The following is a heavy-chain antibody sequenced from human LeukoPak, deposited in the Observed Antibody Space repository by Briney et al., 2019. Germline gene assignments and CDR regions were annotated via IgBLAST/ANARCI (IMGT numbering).Heavy chain of an antibody. CDR2: IKSKTDGGTT. CDR3: TTGLCSGGTCYSLGY. D-gene: IGHD2-15*01. CDR1: GFTFSNAW. J-gene: IGHJ4*02. V-gene: IGHV3-15*01. Sequence: GGSLRLSCAASGFTFSNAWMTWVRQGPGKGLEWVGRIKSKTDGGTTDYAATVKGRFTISRDDSKNTLYVQMNSLETEDTAVYYCTTGLCSGGTCYSLGYWGQGTLVTVSA.